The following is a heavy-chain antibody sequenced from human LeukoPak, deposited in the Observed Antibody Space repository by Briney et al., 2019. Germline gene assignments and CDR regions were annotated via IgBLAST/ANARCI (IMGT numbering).Heavy chain of an antibody. D-gene: IGHD1-26*01. CDR2: ISYDGSNK. CDR1: GFTFSSYA. V-gene: IGHV3-30-3*01. Sequence: PGGSLRLSCAASGFTFSSYAMHWVRQAPGKGLEWVAVISYDGSNKYYADSVKGRFTISRDSSKNTLYLQMNSLRAEDTAVYYCARDQEGATGGFDYWGQGTLVTVSS. J-gene: IGHJ4*02. CDR3: ARDQEGATGGFDY.